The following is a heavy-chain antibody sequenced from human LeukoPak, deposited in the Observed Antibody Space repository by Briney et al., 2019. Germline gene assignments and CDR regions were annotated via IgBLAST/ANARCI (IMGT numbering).Heavy chain of an antibody. CDR1: GYTFTSYA. D-gene: IGHD6-13*01. CDR3: ARVKVQQLGTYYYGLDV. J-gene: IGHJ6*02. V-gene: IGHV1-3*01. CDR2: INAGDGNT. Sequence: ASVKVSCKASGYTFTSYAMHWVRQAPGRRLEWMGWINAGDGNTKYSQKFQGRVTITRDTSASTAYMELSSLRSEDTAVYYCARVKVQQLGTYYYGLDVWGQGTTVTVSS.